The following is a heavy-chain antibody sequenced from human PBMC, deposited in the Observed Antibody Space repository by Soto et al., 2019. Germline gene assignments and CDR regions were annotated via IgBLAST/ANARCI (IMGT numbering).Heavy chain of an antibody. CDR1: GYTFSSYG. CDR3: VRGGFASGYLDY. D-gene: IGHD5-12*01. V-gene: IGHV1-18*01. Sequence: ASVKVSCKTSGYTFSSYGIVWVRQAPGQGLEWMGWISTYNVDTKYADKFQGRLSMSSDTSTTTAFMGLKRLRSNGTAVYYCVRGGFASGYLDYWG. CDR2: ISTYNVDT. J-gene: IGHJ4*01.